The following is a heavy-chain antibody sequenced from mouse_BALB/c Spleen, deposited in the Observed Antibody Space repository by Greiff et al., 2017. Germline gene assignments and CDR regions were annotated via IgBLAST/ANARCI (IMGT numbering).Heavy chain of an antibody. Sequence: QVQLQQSGAELVRPGSSVKISCKASGYAFSSYWMNWVKQRPGQGLEWIGQIYPGDGDTNYNGKFKGKATLTADKSSSTAYMQLSSLTSEDSAVYFCARFGNYEAAAMDYWGQGTSVTVSS. CDR3: ARFGNYEAAAMDY. V-gene: IGHV1-80*01. D-gene: IGHD2-1*01. J-gene: IGHJ4*01. CDR1: GYAFSSYW. CDR2: IYPGDGDT.